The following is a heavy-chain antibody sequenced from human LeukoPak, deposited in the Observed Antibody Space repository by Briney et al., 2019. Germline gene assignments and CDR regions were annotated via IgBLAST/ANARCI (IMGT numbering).Heavy chain of an antibody. V-gene: IGHV3-11*04. Sequence: PGGSLRLSCAASGFTFTDYYLSWIRQAPGRGLEWVSYMSSSGRTIYYADSVKGRFTISRDNAKNSLYLQMNSLRAEDTAVYYCGRRRDLVDYWGQGTLVTVSS. CDR2: MSSSGRTI. CDR3: GRRRDLVDY. CDR1: GFTFTDYY. J-gene: IGHJ4*02. D-gene: IGHD3-10*01.